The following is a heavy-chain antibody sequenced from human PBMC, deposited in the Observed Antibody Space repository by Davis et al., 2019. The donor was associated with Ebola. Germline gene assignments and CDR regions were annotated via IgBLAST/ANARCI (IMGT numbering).Heavy chain of an antibody. CDR1: GFTFRTYA. J-gene: IGHJ1*01. CDR2: ISNDGYST. CDR3: AKWGDFWSGDEYFQH. D-gene: IGHD3-3*01. V-gene: IGHV3-23*01. Sequence: GGSLRLSCAASGFTFRTYAVSWVRQAPGKGLEWVSSISNDGYSTYYADSVKGRFTISRDNFKNTLFLQMNGLRAEDTAVYYCAKWGDFWSGDEYFQHWGQGTLVTVSS.